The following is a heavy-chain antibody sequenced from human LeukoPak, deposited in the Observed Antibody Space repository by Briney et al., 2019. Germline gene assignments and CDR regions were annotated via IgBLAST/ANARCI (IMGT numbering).Heavy chain of an antibody. CDR3: AKDHTAMDFFDY. V-gene: IGHV3-23*01. Sequence: TGGSLRLSCAASGFTFSSYAMSWVRQAPGKGLERVSAISGSGGGTYYTDSVKSRFTISRDNSKNTLYLQMNSLRAEDTAVYCCAKDHTAMDFFDYWGQGTLVTVSS. CDR1: GFTFSSYA. CDR2: ISGSGGGT. J-gene: IGHJ4*02. D-gene: IGHD5-18*01.